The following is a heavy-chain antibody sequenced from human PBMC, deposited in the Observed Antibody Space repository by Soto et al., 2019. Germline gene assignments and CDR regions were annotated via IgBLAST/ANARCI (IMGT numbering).Heavy chain of an antibody. J-gene: IGHJ1*01. V-gene: IGHV3-48*02. Sequence: GGSLRLSCAASGFTFSSYGMNWVRQAPGKGLEWVSYISSSSSMIYYADSVKGRFTISRDNAKNSLYLQMDSLRDEDTAVFYCARDGRDCADGVCYFHHWGQGTLVTVSS. CDR3: ARDGRDCADGVCYFHH. D-gene: IGHD2-8*01. CDR2: ISSSSSMI. CDR1: GFTFSSYG.